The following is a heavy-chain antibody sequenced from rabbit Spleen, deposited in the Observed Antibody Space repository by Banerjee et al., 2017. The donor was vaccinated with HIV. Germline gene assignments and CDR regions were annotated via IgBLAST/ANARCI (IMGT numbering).Heavy chain of an antibody. CDR2: IAGSSSGFT. D-gene: IGHD8-1*01. CDR1: GFSFSASDY. Sequence: QSLEESGGDLVKPGASLTLTCTASGFSFSASDYICWVRQAPGKWLEWISCIAGSSSGFTYSATWAKGRFTISKTSSTTVTLQMTSLTAADTATYFCARDTGSSFSSYGMDLWGQGTLVTVS. J-gene: IGHJ6*01. V-gene: IGHV1S40*01. CDR3: ARDTGSSFSSYGMDL.